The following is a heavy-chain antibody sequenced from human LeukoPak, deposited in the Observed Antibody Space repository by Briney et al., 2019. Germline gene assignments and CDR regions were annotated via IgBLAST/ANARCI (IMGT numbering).Heavy chain of an antibody. V-gene: IGHV4-39*01. D-gene: IGHD5-18*01. CDR1: GGSTSSSSYY. CDR3: ASSLNTAMAKY. CDR2: IYYSGST. J-gene: IGHJ4*02. Sequence: SETLSLTCTVSGGSTSSSSYYWGWIRQPPGKGLEWIGSIYYSGSTYYNPSLKSRVTISVDTSKNQFSLKLSSVTAADTAVYYCASSLNTAMAKYWGQGTLVTVSS.